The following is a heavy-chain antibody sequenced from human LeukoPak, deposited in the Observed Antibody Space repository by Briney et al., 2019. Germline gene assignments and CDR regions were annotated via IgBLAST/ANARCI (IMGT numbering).Heavy chain of an antibody. J-gene: IGHJ4*02. CDR1: GFTFSTYS. Sequence: GGSLRLSCAASGFTFSTYSMNWVRQAPGKGLEWVSSISSSSSYIYYADSVKGRFTISRDNAKNSLYLQMNSLRAEDTALYYCASVDYYGSGNYYNDVDYWGQGTLVTVSS. CDR3: ASVDYYGSGNYYNDVDY. V-gene: IGHV3-21*04. CDR2: ISSSSSYI. D-gene: IGHD3-10*01.